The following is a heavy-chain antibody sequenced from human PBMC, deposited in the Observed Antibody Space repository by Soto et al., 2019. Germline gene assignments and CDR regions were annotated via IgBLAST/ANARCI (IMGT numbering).Heavy chain of an antibody. J-gene: IGHJ1*01. CDR2: ISYDGSNK. Sequence: GGSLRLSCAASGFTFSSYGMHWVRQAPGKGLEWVAVISYDGSNKYYADSVKGRFTISRDNSKNTLYLQMNSLRAEDTAVYYCAKDRLYCSSTSCSPEYFQHWGQGTLVTVSS. D-gene: IGHD2-2*01. CDR1: GFTFSSYG. V-gene: IGHV3-30*18. CDR3: AKDRLYCSSTSCSPEYFQH.